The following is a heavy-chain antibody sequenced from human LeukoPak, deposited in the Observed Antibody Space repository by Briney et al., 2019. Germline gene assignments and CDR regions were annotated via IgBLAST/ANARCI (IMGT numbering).Heavy chain of an antibody. Sequence: PGGSLRLLCAASGFTFSSYNMNWVRQAPGKGLEWVSSISSSSSYIYYADSVKGRFTISRDNAKNSLYLQMNSLRAEDTAVYYCASTITMVRGVIKHFDYWGQGTLVTVSS. CDR3: ASTITMVRGVIKHFDY. CDR2: ISSSSSYI. CDR1: GFTFSSYN. J-gene: IGHJ4*02. V-gene: IGHV3-21*01. D-gene: IGHD3-10*01.